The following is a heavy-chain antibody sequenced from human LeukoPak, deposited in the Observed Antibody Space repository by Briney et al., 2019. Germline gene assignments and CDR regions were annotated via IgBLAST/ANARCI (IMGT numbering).Heavy chain of an antibody. Sequence: GGSLRLSCAASGFTFSSYSMNWVRQAPGKGLEWVSSISSSSSYIYYADSVKGRFTISRDNAENSLYLQMNSLRAEDTAVYYCARGIAGYCSSTSCYRGVTDWGQGTLVTVSS. CDR2: ISSSSSYI. CDR3: ARGIAGYCSSTSCYRGVTD. CDR1: GFTFSSYS. J-gene: IGHJ4*02. V-gene: IGHV3-21*01. D-gene: IGHD2-2*02.